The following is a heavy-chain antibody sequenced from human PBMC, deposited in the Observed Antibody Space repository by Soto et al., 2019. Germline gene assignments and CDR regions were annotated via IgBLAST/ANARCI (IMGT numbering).Heavy chain of an antibody. D-gene: IGHD5-12*01. Sequence: GASVKVSCKASGYTFTSYAMHWVRQAPGQRLEWMGWINAGNGNTKYSQRFQGRVTITRDTSASTAYMELSSLRSEDTAVYYCARATWIRDAFDIWGQGTMVTVSS. CDR2: INAGNGNT. CDR1: GYTFTSYA. J-gene: IGHJ3*02. V-gene: IGHV1-3*01. CDR3: ARATWIRDAFDI.